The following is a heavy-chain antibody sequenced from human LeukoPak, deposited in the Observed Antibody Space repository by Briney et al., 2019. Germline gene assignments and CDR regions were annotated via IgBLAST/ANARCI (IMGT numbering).Heavy chain of an antibody. D-gene: IGHD2-21*02. V-gene: IGHV3-74*01. CDR3: ARYEQRPGVTASDP. CDR1: GFTFNSYW. CDR2: INPDGSWT. J-gene: IGHJ5*02. Sequence: PGGSLRLSCAASGFTFNSYWMVWFRQAPGKGLVWVSCINPDGSWTLHADSVKGRFAISRDYARNTLYLQMNSLGVEDTAMYYCARYEQRPGVTASDPWSQGTLVTVFS.